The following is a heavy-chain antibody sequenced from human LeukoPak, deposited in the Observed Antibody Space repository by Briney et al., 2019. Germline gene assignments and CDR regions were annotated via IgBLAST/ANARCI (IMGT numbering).Heavy chain of an antibody. D-gene: IGHD3-22*01. J-gene: IGHJ3*02. Sequence: SETLSLICTVSGYSITRGSYWGWIRQPPGKGLEWIANIYHSGSTYYNPSLKSRVTISVDTSKNQFSLKLSSVTAADTAIYYCARVHVNSGYYFGDAFDIWGQGTMVTVSS. CDR2: IYHSGST. CDR1: GYSITRGSY. CDR3: ARVHVNSGYYFGDAFDI. V-gene: IGHV4-38-2*02.